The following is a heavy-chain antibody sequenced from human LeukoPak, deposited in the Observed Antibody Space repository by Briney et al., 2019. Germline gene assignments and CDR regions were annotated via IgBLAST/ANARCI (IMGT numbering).Heavy chain of an antibody. CDR3: AGGYYYDSSGYYWTSPRFYFDY. Sequence: PSGTLSLTCAVSGDSISSSNWWSWIRQPPGKGLEWIGSIYYSGSTYYNPSLKSRVTISVDTSKNQFSLKLSSVTAADTAVYYCAGGYYYDSSGYYWTSPRFYFDYWGQGTLVTVSS. CDR1: GDSISSSNW. V-gene: IGHV4-39*01. J-gene: IGHJ4*02. D-gene: IGHD3-22*01. CDR2: IYYSGST.